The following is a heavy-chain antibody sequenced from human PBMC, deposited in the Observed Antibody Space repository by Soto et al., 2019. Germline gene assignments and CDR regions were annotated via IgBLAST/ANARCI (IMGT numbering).Heavy chain of an antibody. J-gene: IGHJ6*02. V-gene: IGHV3-9*01. CDR2: IDWNGGST. CDR3: VKGRGSYFVYFGLDV. D-gene: IGHD1-26*01. Sequence: EVQLVESGGGLVQPGRSLRLPCVASGFTFDDYAMHWVRQTPGKGLEWVSSIDWNGGSTAYADSVKGRFTISRDNARNSLYLQMNSLRPEDTALYYCVKGRGSYFVYFGLDVWGQGTTVTVSS. CDR1: GFTFDDYA.